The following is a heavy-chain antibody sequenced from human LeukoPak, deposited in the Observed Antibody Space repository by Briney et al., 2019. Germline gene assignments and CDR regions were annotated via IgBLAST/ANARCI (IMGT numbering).Heavy chain of an antibody. CDR3: ARSLYYYDTSAPRAFDI. V-gene: IGHV4-30-2*01. J-gene: IGHJ3*02. CDR2: IYHSGST. CDR1: GGSISSGGYS. Sequence: PSQTLSLTCAVSGGSISSGGYSWSWIRQPPGKGLEWIGFIYHSGSTYYNPSLKSRLTISVDRSKNQFSLKLSSVTAADMAVYYCARSLYYYDTSAPRAFDIWGQGTMVTVSS. D-gene: IGHD3-22*01.